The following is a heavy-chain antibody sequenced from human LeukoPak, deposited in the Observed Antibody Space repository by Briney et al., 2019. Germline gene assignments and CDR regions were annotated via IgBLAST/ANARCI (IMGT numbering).Heavy chain of an antibody. V-gene: IGHV3-23*01. CDR1: GFTFSTYA. CDR2: ISGSGGST. CDR3: AKDLSGSGRLYDY. Sequence: PGGSLRLSCAASGFTFSTYAMTWVRQAPGKGLEWVSTISGSGGSTSYADSVKGRFTISRDNSESTLYLQMNSLRVEDTAVYYCAKDLSGSGRLYDYWGQETLVTVSS. D-gene: IGHD3-10*01. J-gene: IGHJ4*02.